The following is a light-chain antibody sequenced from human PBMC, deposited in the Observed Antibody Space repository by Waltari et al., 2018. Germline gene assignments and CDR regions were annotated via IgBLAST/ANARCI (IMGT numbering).Light chain of an antibody. J-gene: IGLJ2*01. CDR3: QVWDTTSDRVV. CDR2: DDS. CDR1: NVGSKS. V-gene: IGLV3-21*02. Sequence: SYVLTQPPSASVATGETARITCGGDNVGSKSVHWYQQKPGQAPLLVVYDDSARPSGIPDRFSAPNSGNTATLTISRVENGDEADYYCQVWDTTSDRVVFGGGTKLTVL.